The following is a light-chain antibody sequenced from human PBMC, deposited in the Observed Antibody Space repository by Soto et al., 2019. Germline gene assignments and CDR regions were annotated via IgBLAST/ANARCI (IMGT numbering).Light chain of an antibody. CDR1: QSGTIGY. CDR3: QQYGTSPWT. Sequence: TMSPGTRSLSPGGRATLSCRASQSGTIGYLAWFQQKPGQAPRLLIYGARTRATGVPDRFSARGCGTDFSLTISRLEPEDFAVYYCQQYGTSPWTVGPGTMVDI. V-gene: IGKV3-20*01. J-gene: IGKJ1*01. CDR2: GAR.